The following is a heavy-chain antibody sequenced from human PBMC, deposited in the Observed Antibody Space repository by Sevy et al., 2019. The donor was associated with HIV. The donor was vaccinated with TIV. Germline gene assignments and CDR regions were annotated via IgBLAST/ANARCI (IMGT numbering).Heavy chain of an antibody. CDR1: GGSISSGSYY. V-gene: IGHV4-61*02. Sequence: QSQTLSLTCTVSGGSISSGSYYWSWIRQPAGKGLEWIGRIYTSGSTNYNPSLKSRVTISVDTSKNQFSLKLSSVTAADTAVYYCARVGTVTALGGGFDYWGQGTLVTVSS. CDR2: IYTSGST. D-gene: IGHD4-17*01. J-gene: IGHJ4*02. CDR3: ARVGTVTALGGGFDY.